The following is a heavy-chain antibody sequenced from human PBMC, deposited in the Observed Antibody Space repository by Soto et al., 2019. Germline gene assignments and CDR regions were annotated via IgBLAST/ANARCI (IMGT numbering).Heavy chain of an antibody. Sequence: ASVKVSCKASGYTFTSYGISWVRQAPGQGLEWMGWISAYNGNTNYAQKLQGRVTMTTDTSTSTAYMELRSLRSDDAAVYFCAKGTSSEFLLSFDDWGHGTLVTVSS. V-gene: IGHV1-18*04. CDR1: GYTFTSYG. CDR3: AKGTSSEFLLSFDD. D-gene: IGHD3-10*01. J-gene: IGHJ4*01. CDR2: ISAYNGNT.